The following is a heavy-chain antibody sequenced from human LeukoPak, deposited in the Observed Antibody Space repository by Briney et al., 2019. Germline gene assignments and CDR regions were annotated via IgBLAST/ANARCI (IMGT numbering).Heavy chain of an antibody. D-gene: IGHD2-2*01. J-gene: IGHJ6*03. CDR2: INHSGST. Sequence: SETLSLTCAVYGGSFSGYYWRWIRQPPGKGLEWIGEINHSGSTNYNPSLKSRVTISVDTSKNQFSLKLSSVTAADTAVYYCARGAYCSSTSCSSPQVYYMDVSGKGTTVTVSS. CDR3: ARGAYCSSTSCSSPQVYYMDV. CDR1: GGSFSGYY. V-gene: IGHV4-34*01.